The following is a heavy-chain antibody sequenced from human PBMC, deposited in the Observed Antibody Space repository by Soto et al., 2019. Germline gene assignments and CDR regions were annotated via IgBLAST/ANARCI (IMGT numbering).Heavy chain of an antibody. CDR1: AGSISSYY. J-gene: IGHJ3*02. CDR2: IYYSGST. CDR3: AGYDSSGYDLPVPAFDI. Sequence: SETLSLTCTVSAGSISSYYWSWIRQPPGQGLEWIGYIYYSGSTNYNPSLKSRVTITRDMSTSTAYMELSSLRSEDTAVYYCAGYDSSGYDLPVPAFDIWGQGTMVTVSS. D-gene: IGHD3-22*01. V-gene: IGHV4-59*03.